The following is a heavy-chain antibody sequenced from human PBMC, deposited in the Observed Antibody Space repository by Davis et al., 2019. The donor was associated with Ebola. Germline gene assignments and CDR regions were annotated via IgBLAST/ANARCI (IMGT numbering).Heavy chain of an antibody. J-gene: IGHJ4*02. D-gene: IGHD1-14*01. Sequence: LRLSCTVSGGSFSSGDYYWSWIRQPPGKGLEWIGYIYYSGSTYYNPSLKSRVTISVDTSKNQFSLKLSSVTAADTAVYYCATENSNRKDYWGQGTLVTVSS. CDR3: ATENSNRKDY. V-gene: IGHV4-30-4*01. CDR2: IYYSGST. CDR1: GGSFSSGDYY.